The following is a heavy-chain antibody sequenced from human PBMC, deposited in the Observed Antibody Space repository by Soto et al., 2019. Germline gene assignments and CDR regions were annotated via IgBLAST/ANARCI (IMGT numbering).Heavy chain of an antibody. D-gene: IGHD3-3*01. J-gene: IGHJ5*02. Sequence: ASVKVSCKASGYTFTSYAMHWVRQAPGQRLEWMGWINAGNGNTKYSQKFQGRVTITRDTSASTAYMELSSLRSEDTAVYYCALDSIQQFLPVPEGTNWFDPWGQGTLVTVSS. CDR2: INAGNGNT. V-gene: IGHV1-3*01. CDR1: GYTFTSYA. CDR3: ALDSIQQFLPVPEGTNWFDP.